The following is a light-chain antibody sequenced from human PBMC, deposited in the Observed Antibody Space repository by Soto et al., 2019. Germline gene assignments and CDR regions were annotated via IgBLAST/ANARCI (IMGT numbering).Light chain of an antibody. Sequence: DIVMPQSPLSLPVTPGEPASISCRSSQSLLHSNGYNYLDWYLQKPVQSPQLLIYLGSNRASGGPDRCRGSRSDTDFTLKISRVEDEDVGVYYCIQALQTPPFTFGPGTKVDIK. V-gene: IGKV2-28*01. J-gene: IGKJ3*01. CDR2: LGS. CDR3: IQALQTPPFT. CDR1: QSLLHSNGYNY.